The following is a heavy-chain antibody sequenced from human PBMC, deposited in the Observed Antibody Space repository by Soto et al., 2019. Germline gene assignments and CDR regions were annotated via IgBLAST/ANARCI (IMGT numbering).Heavy chain of an antibody. CDR1: GFTFSSYA. Sequence: PGGSLRLSCAASGFTFSSYATHWVRQAPGKGLEWVAVISYDGSNKYYADSVKGRFTISRDNSKNTLYLQMNSLRAEDTAVYYCARDPLWGTAMVLWYFDLWGRGTLVTVSS. J-gene: IGHJ2*01. D-gene: IGHD5-18*01. CDR3: ARDPLWGTAMVLWYFDL. V-gene: IGHV3-30-3*01. CDR2: ISYDGSNK.